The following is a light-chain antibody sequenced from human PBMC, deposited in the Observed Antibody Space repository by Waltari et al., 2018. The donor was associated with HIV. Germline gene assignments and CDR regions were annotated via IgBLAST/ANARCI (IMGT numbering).Light chain of an antibody. J-gene: IGKJ2*01. CDR3: QQANSFPYT. V-gene: IGKV1-12*01. CDR1: QDISRW. Sequence: DIQMTQSPYSVSASVGDRLTITCRASQDISRWLAWYQQKPGKAPKLLIYAASTLQGGVPSRFSGSGSGTEFTLTISSLQPEDFATYYCQQANSFPYTFGQGTKLDIK. CDR2: AAS.